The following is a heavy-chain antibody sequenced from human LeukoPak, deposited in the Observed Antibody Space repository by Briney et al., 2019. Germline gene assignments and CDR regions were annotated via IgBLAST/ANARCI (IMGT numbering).Heavy chain of an antibody. CDR1: GFTLSSYA. CDR3: AKGGIGHQGVFDY. Sequence: GGSLRLSCAASGFTLSSYAMSWVRQAPGKGLEWVSAISGSGGSTYYADSVKGRFTISRDNSKNMLYLQMNSLRAEDTAVYYCAKGGIGHQGVFDYWGQGTLVTVSS. V-gene: IGHV3-23*01. J-gene: IGHJ4*02. CDR2: ISGSGGST. D-gene: IGHD2-2*01.